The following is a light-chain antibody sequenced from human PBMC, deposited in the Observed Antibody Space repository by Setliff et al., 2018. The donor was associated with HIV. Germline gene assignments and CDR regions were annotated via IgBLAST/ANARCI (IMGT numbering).Light chain of an antibody. J-gene: IGLJ1*01. CDR1: SSDVGSRYNY. V-gene: IGLV2-14*01. Sequence: QSVLTQPASVSGSPGQSITISCTGTSSDVGSRYNYVSWYQQHPGKAPKLMISEVSSRPSGVSNRFSGSKSGNTASLTISGLQAEDEADYYCSSYTSSSTYVFGTGTKVTVL. CDR3: SSYTSSSTYV. CDR2: EVS.